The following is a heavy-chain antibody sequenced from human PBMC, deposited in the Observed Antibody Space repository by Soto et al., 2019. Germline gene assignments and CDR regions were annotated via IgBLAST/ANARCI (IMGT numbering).Heavy chain of an antibody. CDR1: GYSISSNA. CDR2: IYPHDSDI. CDR3: ARSQALDF. V-gene: IGHV5-51*01. Sequence: PGESLKISCKASGYSISSNAIAWVRQMPGKGLEWMGLIYPHDSDIRYSPSFEGRVTISADTSANTAYLHFRALKASDTAVYYCARSQALDFWGQGTLVTVSS. J-gene: IGHJ4*02.